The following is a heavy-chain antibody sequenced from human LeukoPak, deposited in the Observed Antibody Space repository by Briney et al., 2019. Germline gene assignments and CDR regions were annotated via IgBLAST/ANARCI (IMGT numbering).Heavy chain of an antibody. CDR2: INNDGGVT. CDR1: GFTFSSHW. Sequence: PGGSLRLSCAASGFTFSSHWMHWVRQAPGKGLEWVSFINNDGGVTSYADSVKGRFTISRDNAKNTLYLQINSLRAEDTAMYYCARGGQGAVHYWGPGTLVSVSS. D-gene: IGHD3-16*01. CDR3: ARGGQGAVHY. V-gene: IGHV3-74*01. J-gene: IGHJ4*02.